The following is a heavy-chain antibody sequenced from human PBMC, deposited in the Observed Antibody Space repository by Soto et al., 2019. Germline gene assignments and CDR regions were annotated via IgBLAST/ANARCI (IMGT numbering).Heavy chain of an antibody. CDR3: ARTGGGSYITGFDY. J-gene: IGHJ4*02. D-gene: IGHD1-26*01. CDR1: GFSLSISGMR. Sequence: SSPTLVNHPQTLTLTCTLYGFSLSISGMRVSWIRQPPGKALEWLARIDWDDDKFYSTSLKTRLTISKDTSKNQVVLTMTNMDPVDTATYDCARTGGGSYITGFDYLGQETLVTVSS. CDR2: IDWDDDK. V-gene: IGHV2-70*04.